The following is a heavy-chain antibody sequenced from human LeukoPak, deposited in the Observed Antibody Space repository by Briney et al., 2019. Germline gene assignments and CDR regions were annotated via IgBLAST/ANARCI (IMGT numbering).Heavy chain of an antibody. D-gene: IGHD5-24*01. CDR3: ARDLGDGYNFFDY. V-gene: IGHV3-23*01. J-gene: IGHJ4*02. CDR2: ISGSGGST. Sequence: PGGSLRLSCAASGFTFSSYAMSWVRQAPGKGLEWVSAISGSGGSTYYADSVKGRFTISRDNSKNTLYLQMNSLRAEDTAVYYCARDLGDGYNFFDYWGQGTLVTVSS. CDR1: GFTFSSYA.